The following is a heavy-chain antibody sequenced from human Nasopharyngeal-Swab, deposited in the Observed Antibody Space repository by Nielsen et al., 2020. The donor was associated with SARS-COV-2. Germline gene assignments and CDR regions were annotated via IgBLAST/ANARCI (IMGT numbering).Heavy chain of an antibody. CDR2: IKQDGSEK. V-gene: IGHV3-7*01. Sequence: GESLKISCAASGFTFSSYWMSWVRQAPGKGLEWVANIKQDGSEKYYVDSVKGRFTISRDNAKNSLYLQMNSLRAEDTAVYYCARAHTAGYCSSTSCPRRDDAFDIWGQGTMVTVSS. D-gene: IGHD2-2*01. CDR3: ARAHTAGYCSSTSCPRRDDAFDI. CDR1: GFTFSSYW. J-gene: IGHJ3*02.